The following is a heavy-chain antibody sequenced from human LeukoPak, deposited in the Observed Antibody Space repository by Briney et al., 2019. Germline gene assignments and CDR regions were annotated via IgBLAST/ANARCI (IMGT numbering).Heavy chain of an antibody. CDR3: ARAPPQRITIFGVVAVDFDY. CDR2: IYYSGST. D-gene: IGHD3-3*01. Sequence: SQTLSLTCTVSGGSISSGGYYWSWIRQHPGKGLEWIGYIYYSGSTYYNPSLKSRVTISVDTPKNQFSLKLSSVTAADTAVYYCARAPPQRITIFGVVAVDFDYWGQGTLVTVSS. V-gene: IGHV4-31*03. J-gene: IGHJ4*02. CDR1: GGSISSGGYY.